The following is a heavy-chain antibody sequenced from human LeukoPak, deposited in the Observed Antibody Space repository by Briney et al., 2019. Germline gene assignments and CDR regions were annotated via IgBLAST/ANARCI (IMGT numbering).Heavy chain of an antibody. CDR2: ISGSGGGT. J-gene: IGHJ4*02. D-gene: IGHD5-12*01. CDR3: AKAPGYSAYEYFFDY. CDR1: GFTFNSYA. V-gene: IGHV3-23*01. Sequence: PGGSLRLSCAASGFTFNSYAMSWVRQAPGKGLEWVSLISGSGGGTYYADSVKGRFTISGDNSKNTLFLQVNSLRAEDTGVYYCAKAPGYSAYEYFFDYWGQGTLVTVSS.